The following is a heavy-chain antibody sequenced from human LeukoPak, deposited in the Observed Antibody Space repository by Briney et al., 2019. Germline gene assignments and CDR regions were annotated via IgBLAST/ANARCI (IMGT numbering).Heavy chain of an antibody. V-gene: IGHV4-59*08. CDR3: ARVIGYCSSTSCFGYFDY. D-gene: IGHD2-2*01. Sequence: NPSETLSLTCAVYGGSFSGYYWSWIRQPPGKGLEWVGYIYYSGSTNYNPSLKSRVTTSVDTSKNQLSLKLSSVTAADTAVYYCARVIGYCSSTSCFGYFDYWGQGTLVTVSS. CDR2: IYYSGST. J-gene: IGHJ4*02. CDR1: GGSFSGYY.